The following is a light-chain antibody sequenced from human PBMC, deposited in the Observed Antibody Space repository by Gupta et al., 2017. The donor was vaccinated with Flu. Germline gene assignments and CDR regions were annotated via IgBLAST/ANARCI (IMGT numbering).Light chain of an antibody. CDR1: LSITKY. CDR3: QQSHRTPLT. CDR2: AAS. Sequence: DIQMTQSPSSLSASVGDSVSITCRASLSITKYLSWYQYQPGKAPKLLIYAASSLQNGVPPRFAGSGXGVXFVLNIXNLQPEHVATYYCQQSHRTPLTFGXGT. J-gene: IGKJ4*01. V-gene: IGKV1-39*01.